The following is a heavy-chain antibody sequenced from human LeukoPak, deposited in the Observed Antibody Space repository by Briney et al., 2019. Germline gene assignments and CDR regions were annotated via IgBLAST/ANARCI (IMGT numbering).Heavy chain of an antibody. CDR3: AAYCSGGSCYSDSDY. CDR2: IYHSGST. D-gene: IGHD2-15*01. CDR1: GYSISSGYY. Sequence: PSETPSLTCAVSGYSISSGYYWGWIRQPPGKGLEWIGSIYHSGSTYYNPSLKSRVTISADTSKNQFSLKLSSVTAADTAVYYCAAYCSGGSCYSDSDYWGQGTLVTVSS. V-gene: IGHV4-38-2*01. J-gene: IGHJ4*02.